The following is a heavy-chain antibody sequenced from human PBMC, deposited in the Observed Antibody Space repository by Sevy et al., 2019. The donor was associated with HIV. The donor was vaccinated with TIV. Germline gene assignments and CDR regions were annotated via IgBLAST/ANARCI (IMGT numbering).Heavy chain of an antibody. Sequence: ASVKVSCKAYGYSFAAYYMHWVRQAPGQGLEWMGRINPNSGGTNYAQTFQGRVTMNRDTSISTAYMEVGRLRADDTAVYHCTRRAGEYCSGGGCYSPWGQGTLVTVSS. D-gene: IGHD2-15*01. V-gene: IGHV1-2*06. CDR3: TRRAGEYCSGGGCYSP. J-gene: IGHJ5*02. CDR1: GYSFAAYY. CDR2: INPNSGGT.